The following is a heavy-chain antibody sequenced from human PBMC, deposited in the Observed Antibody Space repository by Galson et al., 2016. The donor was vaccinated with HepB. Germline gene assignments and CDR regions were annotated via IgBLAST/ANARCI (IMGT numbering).Heavy chain of an antibody. V-gene: IGHV3-11*01. CDR3: ARDRKVLLWFGEPEDY. D-gene: IGHD3-10*01. CDR2: ISSRGSTI. Sequence: SLRLSCAASGFTFSDYYMNWIRPAPGKGLEWVSSISSRGSTIYYADSVKGRFIISRDNVKNSLYLQMNSLRAEDTAVYYCARDRKVLLWFGEPEDYWGQGTLVSVSS. J-gene: IGHJ4*02. CDR1: GFTFSDYY.